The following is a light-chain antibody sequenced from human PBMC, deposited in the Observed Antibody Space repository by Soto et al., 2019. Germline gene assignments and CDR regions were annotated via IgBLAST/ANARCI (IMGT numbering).Light chain of an antibody. CDR2: DVS. CDR1: SSDVGGYNY. CDR3: SSYTSSSTLPV. Sequence: QSALTQPASVSGSPGQSITISCTGTSSDVGGYNYVSWYQQHPGKAPKLMIYDVSNRPSGVSNRFSGSKSGNTASLTISGLQAEDEADYYCSSYTSSSTLPVCGTGTTLTVL. J-gene: IGLJ1*01. V-gene: IGLV2-14*01.